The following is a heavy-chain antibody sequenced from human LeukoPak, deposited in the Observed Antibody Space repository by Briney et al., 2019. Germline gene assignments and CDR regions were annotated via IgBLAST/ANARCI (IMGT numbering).Heavy chain of an antibody. CDR3: AKPRHGSGICYFDY. Sequence: QTGGSLRLSCAASGFTFSSYAMSWVRQAPGKGLEWVSAISGSGGSTYYADSVKGRFTISRDNSKNTLYLQMNSLRAEDTAVYYCAKPRHGSGICYFDYWGQGTLVTVSS. V-gene: IGHV3-23*01. D-gene: IGHD6-25*01. CDR1: GFTFSSYA. J-gene: IGHJ4*02. CDR2: ISGSGGST.